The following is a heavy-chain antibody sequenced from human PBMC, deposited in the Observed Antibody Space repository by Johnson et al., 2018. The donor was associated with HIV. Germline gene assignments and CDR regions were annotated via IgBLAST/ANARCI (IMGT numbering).Heavy chain of an antibody. V-gene: IGHV3-66*01. CDR2: IYSDGGT. CDR3: ARVKGSTIFGVVRPHGAFDI. J-gene: IGHJ3*02. CDR1: GFTVSSNY. Sequence: VQLVESGGGLVQPGGSLRLSCTASGFTVSSNYMTWVRQAPGTGLEWVSTIYSDGGTYHADSVSGRFTISRDSSKNTVYLQMNSLRVEDTAVYYCARVKGSTIFGVVRPHGAFDIWGQGTMVTVSS. D-gene: IGHD3-3*01.